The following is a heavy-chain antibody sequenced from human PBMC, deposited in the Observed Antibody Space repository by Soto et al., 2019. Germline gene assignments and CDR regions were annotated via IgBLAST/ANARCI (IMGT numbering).Heavy chain of an antibody. V-gene: IGHV3-21*04. Sequence: PGGSLRLSCAASGFTFSSYSMNWVRQAPGKGLEWVSSISSSSGNIYYADSVKGRFTISRDNAKNSLYLQMNSLRAEDTAVYYCAKDFDYYDSSGSFDYWGQGTLVTVSS. CDR3: AKDFDYYDSSGSFDY. D-gene: IGHD3-22*01. CDR1: GFTFSSYS. CDR2: ISSSSGNI. J-gene: IGHJ4*02.